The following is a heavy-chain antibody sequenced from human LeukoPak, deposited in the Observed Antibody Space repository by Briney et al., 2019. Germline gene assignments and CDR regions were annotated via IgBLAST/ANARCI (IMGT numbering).Heavy chain of an antibody. V-gene: IGHV1-2*06. D-gene: IGHD3-22*01. CDR2: INPNSGGT. CDR1: GYTFTGYY. Sequence: ASVKVSCKXSGYTFTGYYMHWVRQAPGQGLEWMGQINPNSGGTNYAQKFQGRVTMTRDTSISTAYMELSRLRSDDTAVYYCARTNTYYYDSSGYHYFDYWGQGTLVTVSS. J-gene: IGHJ4*02. CDR3: ARTNTYYYDSSGYHYFDY.